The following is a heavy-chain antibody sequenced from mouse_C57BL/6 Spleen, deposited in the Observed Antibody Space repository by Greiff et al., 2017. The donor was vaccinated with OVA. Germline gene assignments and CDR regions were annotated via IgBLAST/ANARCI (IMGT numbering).Heavy chain of an antibody. J-gene: IGHJ2*01. CDR3: ATGGYSNYYFDY. CDR1: GLSLTSYG. Sequence: VQLQESGPGLVQPSQSLSITCTVSGLSLTSYGVHWVRQSPGTGLEWLGVIWRGGSTDYNAAFMSRLSITKDNSKSQVLFKMNSLQADDTAIYYCATGGYSNYYFDYWGQGTTLTVSS. D-gene: IGHD2-5*01. V-gene: IGHV2-5*01. CDR2: IWRGGST.